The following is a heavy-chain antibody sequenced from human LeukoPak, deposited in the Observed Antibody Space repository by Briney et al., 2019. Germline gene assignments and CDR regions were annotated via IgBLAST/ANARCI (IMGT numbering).Heavy chain of an antibody. CDR2: IIPIFGTA. Sequence: GSSVKVSCKASGGTFSSYAISWVRQAPGQGLEWMGGIIPIFGTANYAQKFQGRVTITTDESTSTAYMELSSLRSEDTAVYYCASFMSIDVVVVAGGPGRIMDIWGQGTMVTVSS. CDR3: ASFMSIDVVVVAGGPGRIMDI. D-gene: IGHD2-15*01. J-gene: IGHJ3*02. V-gene: IGHV1-69*05. CDR1: GGTFSSYA.